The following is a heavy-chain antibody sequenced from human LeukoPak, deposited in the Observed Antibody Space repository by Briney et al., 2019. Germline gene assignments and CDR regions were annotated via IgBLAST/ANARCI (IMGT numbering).Heavy chain of an antibody. V-gene: IGHV3-73*01. CDR2: IRSKANSYAT. J-gene: IGHJ4*02. CDR1: GFTFSDSA. Sequence: HPGGSLRLSCAASGFTFSDSAIHWVRQASGKGLEWVGRIRSKANSYATAYAASVTGRFTVSRDDSKNTAYLQMNSLKTDDTAVYYCTRHIVSTAAHDYWGQGTLVTVSS. CDR3: TRHIVSTAAHDY. D-gene: IGHD2-2*01.